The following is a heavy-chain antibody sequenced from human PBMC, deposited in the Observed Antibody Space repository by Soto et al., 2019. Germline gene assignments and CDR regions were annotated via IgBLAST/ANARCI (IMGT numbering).Heavy chain of an antibody. J-gene: IGHJ4*02. CDR3: ARSRNSAVADSFDF. D-gene: IGHD3-10*01. Sequence: QVQVVESGGGVVQPGRSLRLSCAASGFTFSRYAIRWVRQAPGKGLEWVAVISRDGSNKYYVDSVKGRFTISRDISKNTLYLQMNSLRDEDTAVYYCARSRNSAVADSFDFWGQGTLVTVSS. CDR1: GFTFSRYA. CDR2: ISRDGSNK. V-gene: IGHV3-30*04.